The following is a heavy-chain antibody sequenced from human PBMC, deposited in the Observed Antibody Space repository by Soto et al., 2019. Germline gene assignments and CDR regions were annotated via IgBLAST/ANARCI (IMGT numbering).Heavy chain of an antibody. J-gene: IGHJ4*02. CDR3: ARRTDYYASSGTFDY. CDR1: GGSISSYY. CDR2: IYHSGST. V-gene: IGHV4-4*02. Sequence: PSETLSLTCTVSGGSISSYYWSWVRQPPGKGLEWIGEIYHSGSTNYNPSLESRVTILVDKSKNKFSLNLSSVTAADTAVYYCARRTDYYASSGTFDYWGQGTLVTVSS. D-gene: IGHD3-22*01.